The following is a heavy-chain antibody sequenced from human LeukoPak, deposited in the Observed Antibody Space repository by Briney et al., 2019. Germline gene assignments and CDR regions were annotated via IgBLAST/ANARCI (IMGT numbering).Heavy chain of an antibody. V-gene: IGHV3-20*04. CDR2: INWNGGST. D-gene: IGHD3-22*01. CDR3: AGTYYYDSSGFYPEFFQH. J-gene: IGHJ1*01. CDR1: GFTFDDYG. Sequence: PGGSLRLSCAASGFTFDDYGMSWVRQAPGKGLEWVSGINWNGGSTGYADSVKGRFTISRDNAKNSLYLQMNSLRAEDTALCYCAGTYYYDSSGFYPEFFQHWGQGTLVIISS.